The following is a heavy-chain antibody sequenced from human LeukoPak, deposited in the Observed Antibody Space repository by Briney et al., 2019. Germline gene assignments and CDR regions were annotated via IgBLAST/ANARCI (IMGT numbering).Heavy chain of an antibody. D-gene: IGHD3-22*01. CDR3: ARDRYYYDSSGYYLPDGMDV. CDR1: GYTFTSYG. Sequence: ASVKVSCKASGYTFTSYGISWVRQAPGQGLEWMGWINPNSGGTNYAQKFQGRVTMTRDTSISTAYMELSRLRSDDTAVYYCARDRYYYDSSGYYLPDGMDVWGQGTTVTVSS. J-gene: IGHJ6*02. CDR2: INPNSGGT. V-gene: IGHV1-2*02.